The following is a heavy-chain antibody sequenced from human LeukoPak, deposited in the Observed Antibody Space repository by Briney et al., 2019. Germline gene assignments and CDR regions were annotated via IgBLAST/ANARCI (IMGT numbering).Heavy chain of an antibody. D-gene: IGHD5/OR15-5a*01. CDR1: GFTFRTYG. CDR3: ARDTNSVIKVYYGMDV. CDR2: MSYDGSHN. J-gene: IGHJ6*02. V-gene: IGHV3-30*03. Sequence: GGSLRLSCAASGFTFRTYGIHWVRQAPPKGLEWVAIMSYDGSHNYYADSANDRCTISRVNSTNTVYLQMNSLGADDNAVYECARDTNSVIKVYYGMDVWGQGTTVTVSS.